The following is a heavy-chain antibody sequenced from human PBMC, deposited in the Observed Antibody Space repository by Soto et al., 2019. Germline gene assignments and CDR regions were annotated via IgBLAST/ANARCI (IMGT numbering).Heavy chain of an antibody. V-gene: IGHV3-9*01. D-gene: IGHD1-7*01. CDR1: GFTFDAHA. Sequence: EVQLVESGGGLVQPGRSLRLSCAGSGFTFDAHAMHWVRQAPGKGLEWVSTISWNSDNIHYADSVKGRFTISRDNAKNSLYLQLNILRAEDTALYYCARCGTTSSFSHIRSRGQGTLVTVSS. J-gene: IGHJ4*02. CDR2: ISWNSDNI. CDR3: ARCGTTSSFSHIRS.